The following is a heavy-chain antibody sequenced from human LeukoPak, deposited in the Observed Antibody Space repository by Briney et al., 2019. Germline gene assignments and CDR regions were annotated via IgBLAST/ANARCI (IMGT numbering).Heavy chain of an antibody. CDR2: IRYNGNNQ. D-gene: IGHD3-10*01. J-gene: IGHJ4*02. Sequence: GGSLRLSCAASGFTFNNYGMHWVRQAPGKGLEWVAFIRYNGNNQYYADSVEGRFTISRDNAKNSLYLQMNSLRAEDTAVYYCARAGFTFSDYFGSFFDYWGQGTLVTVSS. CDR1: GFTFNNYG. CDR3: ARAGFTFSDYFGSFFDY. V-gene: IGHV3-30*02.